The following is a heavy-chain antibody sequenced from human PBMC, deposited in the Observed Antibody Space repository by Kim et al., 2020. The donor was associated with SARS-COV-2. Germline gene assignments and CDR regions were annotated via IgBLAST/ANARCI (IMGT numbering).Heavy chain of an antibody. CDR3: ARGGRQLWGDYYYYMDV. CDR1: GYTFTSYG. CDR2: ISAYNGNT. J-gene: IGHJ6*03. Sequence: ASVKVSCKASGYTFTSYGISWVRQAPGQGLEWMGWISAYNGNTNYAQKLQGRVTMTTDTSTSTAYMELRSLRSDDTAVYYCARGGRQLWGDYYYYMDVWGKGTTVTVSS. V-gene: IGHV1-18*01. D-gene: IGHD5-18*01.